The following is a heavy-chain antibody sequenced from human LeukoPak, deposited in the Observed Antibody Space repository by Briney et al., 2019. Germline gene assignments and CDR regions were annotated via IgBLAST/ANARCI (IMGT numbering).Heavy chain of an antibody. J-gene: IGHJ5*02. CDR3: ARHYCTHGVCYTNGNNWFDP. CDR2: IYTSGST. V-gene: IGHV4-4*07. CDR1: GGSISSYY. D-gene: IGHD2-8*01. Sequence: SETLSLTCTVSGGSISSYYWSWIRQPAGKGLEWIGRIYTSGSTNYNPSLKSRVTMSVDTSKNQFSLKLSSVTAADTAVYYCARHYCTHGVCYTNGNNWFDPWGQGTLVNVSS.